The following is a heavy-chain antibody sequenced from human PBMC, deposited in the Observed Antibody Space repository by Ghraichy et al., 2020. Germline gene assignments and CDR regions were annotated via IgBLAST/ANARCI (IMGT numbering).Heavy chain of an antibody. V-gene: IGHV4-59*01. CDR3: ARELRRAEFDN. Sequence: ETLSLTCTVSGDSIKNYDWSWIRQSPGKGLEWIANIYDSGSTNYKTNYNPSLKSRVIMSLDTSRNQISLRLTSLTAADTAIYYCARELRRAEFDNWGQGTLVTVSS. J-gene: IGHJ4*02. CDR1: GDSIKNYD. CDR2: IYDSGST.